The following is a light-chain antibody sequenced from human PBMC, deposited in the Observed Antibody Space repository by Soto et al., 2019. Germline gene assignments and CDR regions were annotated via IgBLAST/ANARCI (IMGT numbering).Light chain of an antibody. CDR2: EVS. J-gene: IGLJ3*02. V-gene: IGLV2-14*01. CDR3: SSYRGSNTWV. CDR1: SSDVGGYNY. Sequence: QSVLTQPASVSGSPGQSITISCTGTSSDVGGYNYVSWYQQYPGKAPKLMIYEVSNRPSGVSNRFSGSKSVNTASLTISGLQAEDEADYYCSSYRGSNTWVFGGGTKVTVL.